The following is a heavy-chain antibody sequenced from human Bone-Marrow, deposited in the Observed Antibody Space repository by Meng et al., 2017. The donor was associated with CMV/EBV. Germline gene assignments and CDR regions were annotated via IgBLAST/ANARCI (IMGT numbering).Heavy chain of an antibody. D-gene: IGHD3-22*01. CDR3: SRPSPYYYDSSGYNPGAFDI. CDR1: GFTFSSYS. CDR2: ISYDGSNK. Sequence: GESLKISCAASGFTFSSYSMNWVRQAPGKGLEWVAVISYDGSNKYYADSVKGRFTISRDNSKTTLYLQMNSLRAEDTGLYYCSRPSPYYYDSSGYNPGAFDIWGQGTMVTVSS. J-gene: IGHJ3*02. V-gene: IGHV3-30*03.